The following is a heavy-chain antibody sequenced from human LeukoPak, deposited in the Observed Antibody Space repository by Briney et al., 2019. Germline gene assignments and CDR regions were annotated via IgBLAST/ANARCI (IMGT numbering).Heavy chain of an antibody. CDR2: ISWNGGTK. J-gene: IGHJ3*01. D-gene: IGHD5-24*01. CDR3: AKEGDGYH. Sequence: QPGRSLRLSCAASGFMFGDYAMHWVRQTPGKGLEWVSGISWNGGTKGYADSVKGRFSISRDNSKKFLYLQMNSLRTEDTALYYCAKEGDGYHWGQGTMVTVSS. V-gene: IGHV3-9*01. CDR1: GFMFGDYA.